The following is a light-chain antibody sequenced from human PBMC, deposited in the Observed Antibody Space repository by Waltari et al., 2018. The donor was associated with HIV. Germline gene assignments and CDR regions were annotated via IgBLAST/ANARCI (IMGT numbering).Light chain of an antibody. CDR3: QHYNNWLLT. V-gene: IGKV3-15*01. Sequence: EIVMTQSPATLSVSPGESATLSCRAGQSVSSNFAWYQQKPGQAPRLLIYGASTKSTGIPARFSGSGSGTEFTLTISSLQSEDFAVYYCQHYNNWLLTFGPGTKVDIK. J-gene: IGKJ3*01. CDR2: GAS. CDR1: QSVSSN.